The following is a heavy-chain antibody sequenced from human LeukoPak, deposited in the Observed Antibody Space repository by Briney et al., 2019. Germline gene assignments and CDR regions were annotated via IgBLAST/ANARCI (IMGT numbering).Heavy chain of an antibody. CDR2: IYTSGST. V-gene: IGHV4-4*07. D-gene: IGHD2-15*01. CDR1: GGSISSYY. CDR3: AREILERGYCSGGSCSPRSRWFDP. J-gene: IGHJ5*02. Sequence: SETLSLTCTVSGGSISSYYWSWIRQPAGKGLEWIGRIYTSGSTNYNPSLKSRVTMSVDTSKNQFSLKLSSVTAADTAVYYCAREILERGYCSGGSCSPRSRWFDPWGQGTLVTVSS.